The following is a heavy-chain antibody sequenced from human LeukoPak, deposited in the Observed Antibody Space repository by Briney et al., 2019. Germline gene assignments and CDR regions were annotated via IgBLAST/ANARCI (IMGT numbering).Heavy chain of an antibody. Sequence: PGGSLRLSCAASGFTFSSYNMNWVRQAPGKGLEWVSSISSSSSYIYYADSVKGRFTIPRDNAKNSLYLQMSSLRAEDTAVYYCVVVCSSTSCYAGLDYWGQGTLVTVSS. CDR3: VVVCSSTSCYAGLDY. J-gene: IGHJ4*02. D-gene: IGHD2-2*01. V-gene: IGHV3-21*01. CDR1: GFTFSSYN. CDR2: ISSSSSYI.